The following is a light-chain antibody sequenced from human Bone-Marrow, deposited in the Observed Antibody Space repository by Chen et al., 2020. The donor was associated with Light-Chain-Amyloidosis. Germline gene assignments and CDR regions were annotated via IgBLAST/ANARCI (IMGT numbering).Light chain of an antibody. Sequence: NFMLTQPHSVSESPGKTVIISCTRSSGSIATNYVQWYQQRPGSSPTTVLYEDDQRPSGVPDRFSGSLDRSSNSASLTISGLKTEDEADYYCQSYQGSSQGVFGGGTKLTVL. V-gene: IGLV6-57*01. J-gene: IGLJ3*02. CDR1: SGSIATNY. CDR3: QSYQGSSQGV. CDR2: EDD.